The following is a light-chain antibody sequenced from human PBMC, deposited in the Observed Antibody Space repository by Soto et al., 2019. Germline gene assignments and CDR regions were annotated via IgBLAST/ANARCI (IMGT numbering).Light chain of an antibody. J-gene: IGLJ1*01. CDR1: TSYVGLYNY. CDR3: NSYTSSGPYV. CDR2: DVS. Sequence: QSALTQPASVSGSPGQSIPISCPGTTSYVGLYNYVSWYRHLPGKAPELIIYDVSNRPSGVSNRFSGSKSANTASLTISGLQAEDEADYYCNSYTSSGPYVFGTGTKVTVL. V-gene: IGLV2-14*03.